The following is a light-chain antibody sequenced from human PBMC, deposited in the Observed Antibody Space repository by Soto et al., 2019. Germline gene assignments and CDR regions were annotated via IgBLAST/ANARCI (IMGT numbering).Light chain of an antibody. CDR2: LEGSGSY. CDR3: QTWDSNPHTV. Sequence: QSVLTQSSSASASLGSSVKLTCTLSSGHSSYIIAWHQQQPGKAPRYLMKLEGSGSYNKGSGVPDRFSGSSSGADRYLTISLLQFQDEADYYSQTWDSNPHTVFGGGTTLTVL. V-gene: IGLV4-60*02. J-gene: IGLJ3*02. CDR1: SGHSSYI.